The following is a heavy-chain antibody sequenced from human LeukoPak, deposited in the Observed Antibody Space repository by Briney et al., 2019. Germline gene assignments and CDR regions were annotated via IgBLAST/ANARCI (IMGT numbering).Heavy chain of an antibody. J-gene: IGHJ4*02. Sequence: GGSLRLSCAASGFTFSDYYMTWIRQSPEKGLEWVSYISGSGATIFYADSVKGRFTISRDNAKNSLFLQMNSLRAEDTAVYYCARGTTVESDYWGQGTLVTVSS. CDR1: GFTFSDYY. CDR3: ARGTTVESDY. D-gene: IGHD4-23*01. CDR2: ISGSGATI. V-gene: IGHV3-11*04.